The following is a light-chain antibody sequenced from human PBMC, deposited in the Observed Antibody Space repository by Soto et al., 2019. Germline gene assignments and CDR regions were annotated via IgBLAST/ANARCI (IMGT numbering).Light chain of an antibody. J-gene: IGKJ2*02. CDR2: GAS. V-gene: IGKV3-20*01. Sequence: EIVLTQSPGTLSLSPGERATLSCRASQSVSSSYLAWYQQKPGQAPRLLICGASTRATGIPDRLSGSGSGTDFTLTISRLEPEDFAVYYCQQYGSSPGTFGQGTKLEIK. CDR1: QSVSSSY. CDR3: QQYGSSPGT.